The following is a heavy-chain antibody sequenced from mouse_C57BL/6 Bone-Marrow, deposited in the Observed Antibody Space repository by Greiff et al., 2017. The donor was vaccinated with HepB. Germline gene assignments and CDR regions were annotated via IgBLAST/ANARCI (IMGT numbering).Heavy chain of an antibody. D-gene: IGHD1-1*01. CDR2: INSDGGST. V-gene: IGHV5-2*01. J-gene: IGHJ1*03. CDR3: ARRGYYYGSSWNWYFDV. Sequence: EVHLVESGGGLVQPGESLKLSCESNEYEFPSHDMSWVRKTPEKRLELVAAINSDGGSTYYPDTMERRFIISRDNTKKTLYLQMSSLRSEDTALYYCARRGYYYGSSWNWYFDVWGTGTTVTVSS. CDR1: EYEFPSHD.